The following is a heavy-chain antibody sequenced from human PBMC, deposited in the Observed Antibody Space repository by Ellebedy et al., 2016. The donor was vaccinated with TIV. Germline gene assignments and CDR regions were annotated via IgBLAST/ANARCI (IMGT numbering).Heavy chain of an antibody. Sequence: PGGSLRLSCAASGFTFSTYAMSWVRQAPGKGLEWVSDIRSSGGIANYADSVKGRFTISRDNSKNTLYLQMNSLRAEDTAVYYCAKDLGPYNSSWYEYYYSYGMDVWGQGTTVTVSS. D-gene: IGHD6-13*01. J-gene: IGHJ6*02. CDR2: IRSSGGIA. V-gene: IGHV3-23*01. CDR1: GFTFSTYA. CDR3: AKDLGPYNSSWYEYYYSYGMDV.